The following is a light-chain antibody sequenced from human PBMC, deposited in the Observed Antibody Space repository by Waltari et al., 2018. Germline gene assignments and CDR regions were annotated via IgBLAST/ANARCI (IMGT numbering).Light chain of an antibody. Sequence: QSALTQPVSVSGSPGQSITISCTGPITDVAGYNYVAWYQQHPGKAPKLLIYDVTNRPSGVSNRFSGSKSGNTASLTISGLQAEDEADYHCSSFTSSSTLVFGTGTKVTVL. V-gene: IGLV2-14*03. CDR2: DVT. J-gene: IGLJ1*01. CDR1: ITDVAGYNY. CDR3: SSFTSSSTLV.